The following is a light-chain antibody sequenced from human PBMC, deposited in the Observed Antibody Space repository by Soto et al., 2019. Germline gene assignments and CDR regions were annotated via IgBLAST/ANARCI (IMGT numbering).Light chain of an antibody. CDR3: QNYESYRWT. CDR2: DVS. CDR1: QSISSW. J-gene: IGKJ1*01. Sequence: DIQMTQSPSTLSASVGDRVTITCRASQSISSWFAWYQQKPGKAPKLLIYDVSKLFPGVPSRLRGSGYGRDLTITITGMKNDDFETYLCQNYESYRWTFGHGTKVDIK. V-gene: IGKV1-5*01.